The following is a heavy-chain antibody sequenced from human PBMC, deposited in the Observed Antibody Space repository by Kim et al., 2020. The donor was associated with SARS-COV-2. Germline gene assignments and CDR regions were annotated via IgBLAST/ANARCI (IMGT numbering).Heavy chain of an antibody. CDR2: IYSGGST. Sequence: GGSLRLSCAASGFTVSSNYMSWVRQAPGKGLEWVSVIYSGGSTYYADSVKGRFTISRDNSKNTLYLQMNSLRAEDTAVYYCASFSGLGTDDRPDDYGDYEYYYYGMDVWGQGTTVTVSS. V-gene: IGHV3-53*01. CDR3: ASFSGLGTDDRPDDYGDYEYYYYGMDV. D-gene: IGHD4-17*01. J-gene: IGHJ6*02. CDR1: GFTVSSNY.